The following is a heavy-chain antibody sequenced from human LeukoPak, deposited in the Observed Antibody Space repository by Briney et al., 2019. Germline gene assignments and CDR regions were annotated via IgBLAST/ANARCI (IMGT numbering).Heavy chain of an antibody. V-gene: IGHV3-21*01. Sequence: GGSLRLSCVVSGFTFSSYAMGWVRQAPGKGLEWVSSISSSSSYIYYADSVKGRFTISRDNAKNSLYLQMNSLRAEDTAVYYCARDGENYYDSSGQQDYWGQGTLVTVSS. CDR3: ARDGENYYDSSGQQDY. D-gene: IGHD3-22*01. CDR2: ISSSSSYI. J-gene: IGHJ4*02. CDR1: GFTFSSYA.